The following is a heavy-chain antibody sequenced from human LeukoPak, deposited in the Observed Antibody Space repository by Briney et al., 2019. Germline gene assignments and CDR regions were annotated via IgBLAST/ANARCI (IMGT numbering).Heavy chain of an antibody. D-gene: IGHD3-22*01. CDR1: GYIFTNYW. J-gene: IGHJ4*02. Sequence: GESLNISCKGSGYIFTNYWIGWVRQMPGKGLEWMGIIYPGDSDTKYSPSFQGQVTISADKSISTAYLQWSSLKASDTAMYYCARPNTYYDSSGYSVGYFDYWGQGTLVTVSS. CDR3: ARPNTYYDSSGYSVGYFDY. V-gene: IGHV5-51*01. CDR2: IYPGDSDT.